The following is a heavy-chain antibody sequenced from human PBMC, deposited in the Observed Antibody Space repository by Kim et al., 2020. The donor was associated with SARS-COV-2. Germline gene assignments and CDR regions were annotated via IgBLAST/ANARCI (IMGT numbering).Heavy chain of an antibody. J-gene: IGHJ4*02. CDR3: ATTSGSHEPYDY. V-gene: IGHV3-30*03. D-gene: IGHD1-26*01. Sequence: GGSLRLSCAASGFTFSSYGMHWVRQAPGKGLEWVAVISYDGSNKYYADSVKGRFTISRDNSKNTLYLQMNSLRAEDTAVYYCATTSGSHEPYDYWCQGTL. CDR1: GFTFSSYG. CDR2: ISYDGSNK.